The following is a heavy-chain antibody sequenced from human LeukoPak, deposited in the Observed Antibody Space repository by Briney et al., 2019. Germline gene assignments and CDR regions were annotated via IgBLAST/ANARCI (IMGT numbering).Heavy chain of an antibody. V-gene: IGHV3-43*02. Sequence: GGSLRLSCAASGFTFDDYAMHWVRQGPGKSLEWVSLINENGDIAYYGDSVRGRFTVSRDDAKNSLYLQMNSLTTEDTALYYCAKARWEPNFDYWGQGTLVTVSS. CDR2: INENGDIA. D-gene: IGHD1-26*01. CDR1: GFTFDDYA. J-gene: IGHJ4*02. CDR3: AKARWEPNFDY.